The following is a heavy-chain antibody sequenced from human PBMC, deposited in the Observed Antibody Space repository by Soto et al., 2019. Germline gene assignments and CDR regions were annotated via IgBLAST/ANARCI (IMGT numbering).Heavy chain of an antibody. CDR1: GFTFSSYA. V-gene: IGHV3-23*01. Sequence: PGGSLRLSCAASGFTFSSYAMSWVRQAPGKGLEWVSAISGSGGSTYYADSVKGRFTISRDNSKNTLYLQMNSLRAEDTAVYYCARKGGLSTQLAGGEYYFDYWGQGTLVTVSS. CDR2: ISGSGGST. J-gene: IGHJ4*02. CDR3: ARKGGLSTQLAGGEYYFDY. D-gene: IGHD3-3*02.